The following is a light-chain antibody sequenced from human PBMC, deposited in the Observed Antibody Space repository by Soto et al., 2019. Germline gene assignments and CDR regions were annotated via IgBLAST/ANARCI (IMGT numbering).Light chain of an antibody. CDR2: GTS. Sequence: EMVITQSPATLSLSPGERATLSCRASQSVDSKLAWYQHKPGQAPRLLIFGTSTRATGIPARFSGSGSGTEFTLTISSLQSEDFAVYYCQQYNNWPITFGQGTRLEIK. CDR1: QSVDSK. J-gene: IGKJ5*01. CDR3: QQYNNWPIT. V-gene: IGKV3-15*01.